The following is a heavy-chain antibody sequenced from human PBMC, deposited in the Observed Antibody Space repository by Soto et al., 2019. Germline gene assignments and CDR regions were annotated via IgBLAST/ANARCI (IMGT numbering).Heavy chain of an antibody. D-gene: IGHD2-2*01. CDR3: ASLCRAGCDASSTSCYYYYYGMDV. Sequence: TSETLSLTCAVYGGSFSGYCWSWIRQAPGKGLEWIGEINHSGSTNYNPSLKNRVTISVDTSKNQCSLKLSSVTAADTAVYYCASLCRAGCDASSTSCYYYYYGMDVWGQGTTVTVSS. J-gene: IGHJ6*02. CDR2: INHSGST. CDR1: GGSFSGYC. V-gene: IGHV4-34*01.